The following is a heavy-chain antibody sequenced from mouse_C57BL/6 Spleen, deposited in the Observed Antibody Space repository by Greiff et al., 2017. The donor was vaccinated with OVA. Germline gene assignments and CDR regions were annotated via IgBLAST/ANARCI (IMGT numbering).Heavy chain of an antibody. J-gene: IGHJ2*01. V-gene: IGHV1-15*01. Sequence: VHLVESGAELVRPGASVTLSCKASGYTFTDYEMHWVKQTPVHGLEWIGAIDPETGGTAYNQKFKGKAILTADKSSSTAYMELRSLTSEDSAVYYCTRWGIRTTVVASPYFDYWGQGTTLTVST. D-gene: IGHD1-1*01. CDR2: IDPETGGT. CDR3: TRWGIRTTVVASPYFDY. CDR1: GYTFTDYE.